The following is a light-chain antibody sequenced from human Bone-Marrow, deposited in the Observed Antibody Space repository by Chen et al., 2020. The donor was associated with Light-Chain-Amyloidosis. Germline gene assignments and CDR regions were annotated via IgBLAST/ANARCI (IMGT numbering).Light chain of an antibody. Sequence: SYVLTQPSSVSVAPGQTATIACGGKNIGSTSVHWYQQTPGQAPPLVVYDDSDRPSGIPERLSGCNSGNTATLTISRVEAGDEADYYCQVWDRSSDRPVFGGGTKLTVL. CDR1: NIGSTS. J-gene: IGLJ3*02. CDR2: DDS. CDR3: QVWDRSSDRPV. V-gene: IGLV3-21*02.